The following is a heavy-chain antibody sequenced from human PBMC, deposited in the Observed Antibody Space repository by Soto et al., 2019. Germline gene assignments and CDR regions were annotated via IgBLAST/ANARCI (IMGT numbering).Heavy chain of an antibody. Sequence: PSETLSLTCTVSGGSISSYYWSWIRQPPGKGLERIGYIYYSGSTNYNPSLKSRVTISVDTSKNQFSLKLSSVTAADTAVYYCARTAYYMDVWGKGTTVTVSS. V-gene: IGHV4-59*08. J-gene: IGHJ6*03. CDR2: IYYSGST. CDR3: ARTAYYMDV. D-gene: IGHD2-21*02. CDR1: GGSISSYY.